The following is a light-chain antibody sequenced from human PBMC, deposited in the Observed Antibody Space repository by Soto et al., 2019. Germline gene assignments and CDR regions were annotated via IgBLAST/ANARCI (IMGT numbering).Light chain of an antibody. CDR2: GAS. CDR1: QSVSSSY. Sequence: EILLTQSPGTVSLSRGERATLSCRASQSVSSSYLAWYQQKPGQAPRLLIYGASSRATGIPDRFSGSGSGTDFTLTISRLEPEYFAVYYCQQYGSSPWTFGQGTKVDIK. V-gene: IGKV3-20*01. CDR3: QQYGSSPWT. J-gene: IGKJ1*01.